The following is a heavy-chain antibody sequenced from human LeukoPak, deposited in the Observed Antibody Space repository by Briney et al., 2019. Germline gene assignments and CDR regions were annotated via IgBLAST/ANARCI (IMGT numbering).Heavy chain of an antibody. J-gene: IGHJ4*02. V-gene: IGHV3-30-3*01. CDR1: GFTFSSCA. Sequence: QSGGSLRLSCAASGFTFSSCAMHWVRQAPGKGLEWVAVISYDGSNKYYADSVKGRFTISRDNSKNTLYLQMNSLRAEDTAVYYCARDGGLLWFGTQLGGYFDYWGQGTLVTASS. CDR2: ISYDGSNK. D-gene: IGHD3-10*01. CDR3: ARDGGLLWFGTQLGGYFDY.